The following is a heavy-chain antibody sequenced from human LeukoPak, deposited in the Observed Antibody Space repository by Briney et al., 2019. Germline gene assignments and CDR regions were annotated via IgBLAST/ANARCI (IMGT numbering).Heavy chain of an antibody. Sequence: PSETLSLTCTVSGGSISSFYWSWIRQPPGKGLEWIGYIYYSGSTKYNPSLKSRVTISVDTSKNQFSLKLSSVTAADTAVYYCARVRYSSGWYEDYWGQGTLVTVSS. V-gene: IGHV4-59*01. CDR3: ARVRYSSGWYEDY. J-gene: IGHJ4*02. D-gene: IGHD6-19*01. CDR2: IYYSGST. CDR1: GGSISSFY.